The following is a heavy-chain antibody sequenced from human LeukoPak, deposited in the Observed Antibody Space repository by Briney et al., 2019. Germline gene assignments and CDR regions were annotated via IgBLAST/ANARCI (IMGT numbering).Heavy chain of an antibody. J-gene: IGHJ4*02. D-gene: IGHD1-26*01. CDR3: ARRRYSGSSQHFDY. Sequence: PGGSLRLSCAASGFTFSSYEMNWLRQAPGKGLEWVPYISSSGSTIYYADSVKGRFTISRDNAKDSLYLQMNSLRAEDTAVYYCARRRYSGSSQHFDYWGLGTLVTVSS. V-gene: IGHV3-48*03. CDR2: ISSSGSTI. CDR1: GFTFSSYE.